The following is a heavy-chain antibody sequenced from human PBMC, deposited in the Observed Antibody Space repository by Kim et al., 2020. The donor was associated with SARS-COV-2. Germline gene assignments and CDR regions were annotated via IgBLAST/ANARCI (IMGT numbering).Heavy chain of an antibody. V-gene: IGHV4-39*07. J-gene: IGHJ4*02. CDR3: ARAAAGLYYFDY. Sequence: SETLSLTCTVSGGSISSSSYYWGWIRQPPGKGLEWIGSIYYSGSTYYNPSLKSRVTISVDTSKNQFSLKLSSVTAADTAVYYCARAAAGLYYFDYWGQGTLVTVSS. CDR2: IYYSGST. D-gene: IGHD6-13*01. CDR1: GGSISSSSYY.